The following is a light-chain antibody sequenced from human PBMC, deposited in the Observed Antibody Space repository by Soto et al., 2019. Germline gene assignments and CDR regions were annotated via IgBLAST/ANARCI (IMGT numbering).Light chain of an antibody. CDR1: QSISSN. CDR2: DAS. J-gene: IGKJ3*01. Sequence: EIVMTQSPATLSVSPGGSATLSCRASQSISSNLAWFQQKPGQAPRLLIYDASIRATGIPARFSGSGSGTDFTLTISRLETEDFAVYYFQHYGNTPPSVTFGPGTKVDIK. V-gene: IGKV3-15*01. CDR3: QHYGNTPPSVT.